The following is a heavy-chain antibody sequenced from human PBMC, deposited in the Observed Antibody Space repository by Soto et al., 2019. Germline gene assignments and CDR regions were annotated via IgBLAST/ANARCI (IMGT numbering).Heavy chain of an antibody. J-gene: IGHJ5*02. CDR1: GGSMTYYY. CDR2: IYTKERT. V-gene: IGHV4-4*07. D-gene: IGHD3-16*01. Sequence: TVSGGSMTYYYWSWIRQPAGKGLEWIGRIYTKERTNYNLSFRNRVTMSVDTSKNQFSLKLGAVTAADTAVYYCARDDYKDGGNNWFDPWRQVTLVTVSP. CDR3: ARDDYKDGGNNWFDP.